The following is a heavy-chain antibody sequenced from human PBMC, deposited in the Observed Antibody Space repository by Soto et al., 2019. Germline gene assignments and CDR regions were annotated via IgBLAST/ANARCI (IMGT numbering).Heavy chain of an antibody. Sequence: PSETLSLTCTVSGGSISSGDYYWSWIRQPPGKGLEWIGYIYYSGSTYYNPSLKSRVTISVDTSKNQFSLKLSSVTAADTAVYYCARGVVYAIPAHWFDPWGQGTLVTVSS. CDR2: IYYSGST. CDR3: ARGVVYAIPAHWFDP. D-gene: IGHD2-8*02. CDR1: GGSISSGDYY. V-gene: IGHV4-30-4*01. J-gene: IGHJ5*02.